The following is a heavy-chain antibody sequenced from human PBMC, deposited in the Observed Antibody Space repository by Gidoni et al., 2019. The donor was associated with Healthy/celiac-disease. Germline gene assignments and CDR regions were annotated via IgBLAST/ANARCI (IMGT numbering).Heavy chain of an antibody. Sequence: EVQLVESGGGLVKPGGSLRLSCAASGFTLSSYSMNWVRQAPGKGLEWVSSISSSSSYIYYADSGKGRFTISRDNAKNSLYLQMNSLRAEDTAVYYCARDPPGYSSSWYPQRDKNDYWGQGTLVTVSS. D-gene: IGHD6-13*01. CDR3: ARDPPGYSSSWYPQRDKNDY. CDR2: ISSSSSYI. CDR1: GFTLSSYS. J-gene: IGHJ4*02. V-gene: IGHV3-21*01.